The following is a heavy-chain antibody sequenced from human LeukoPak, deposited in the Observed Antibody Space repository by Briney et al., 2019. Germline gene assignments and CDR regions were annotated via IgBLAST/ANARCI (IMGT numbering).Heavy chain of an antibody. V-gene: IGHV1-18*01. CDR2: ISGYNGNT. J-gene: IGHJ3*02. D-gene: IGHD1-1*01. CDR3: ARDTLLQLSPGLEAFDI. Sequence: ASVKVSCKASGYTFISYGTSWVRQAPGQGLEWMGWISGYNGNTKYAQKLQGRVTMTTDTSTSTAYMELRSLRSDDTAVYYCARDTLLQLSPGLEAFDIWGQGTMVTVSS. CDR1: GYTFISYG.